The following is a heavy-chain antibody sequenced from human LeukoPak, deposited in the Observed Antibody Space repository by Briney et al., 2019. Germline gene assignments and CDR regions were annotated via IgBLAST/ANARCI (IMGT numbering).Heavy chain of an antibody. CDR1: GFTFSSYA. CDR2: ISGSGVST. Sequence: GGSLRLSCAASGFTFSSYAMSWVRQAPGKGLEWVSSISGSGVSTYYADSVKGRFTISRDNSKNTLYLQMNSLRAEDTAVYYCAKDQEYYYDRSGSYGMDVWGQGTTVTVSS. D-gene: IGHD3-22*01. V-gene: IGHV3-23*01. CDR3: AKDQEYYYDRSGSYGMDV. J-gene: IGHJ6*02.